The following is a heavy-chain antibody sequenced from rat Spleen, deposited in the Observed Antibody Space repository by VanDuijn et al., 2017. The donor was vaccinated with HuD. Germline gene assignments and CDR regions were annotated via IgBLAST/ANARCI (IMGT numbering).Heavy chain of an antibody. V-gene: IGHV5-31*01. J-gene: IGHJ2*01. D-gene: IGHD1-12*02. CDR3: ARLTYYYDGSYYYYFDY. CDR1: GFTFNYYW. CDR2: ITNASGGT. Sequence: EVKLVESGGGLVQPGRSLKLSCAASGFTFNYYWMTWIRQAPGKGLEWVASITNASGGTHYPDFVKGRFTISRDNAKSTLYLQMDSLRSEDTATYYCARLTYYYDGSYYYYFDYWGQGVMVTVSS.